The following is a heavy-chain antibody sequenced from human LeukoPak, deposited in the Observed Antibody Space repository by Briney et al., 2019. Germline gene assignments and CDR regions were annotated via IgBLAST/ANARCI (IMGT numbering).Heavy chain of an antibody. CDR1: GFTFSIYS. CDR2: ISADSNTI. CDR3: ARDRAAPTWFFDL. J-gene: IGHJ2*01. D-gene: IGHD2-15*01. Sequence: SGGSLRLSCAASGFTFSIYSMNWDRQAPGEGLEWLSYISADSNTIYYADSVKGRFTISRDNAKTSLYLQMNTLRDEDTAVYYCARDRAAPTWFFDLWGRGTLVLVSS. V-gene: IGHV3-48*02.